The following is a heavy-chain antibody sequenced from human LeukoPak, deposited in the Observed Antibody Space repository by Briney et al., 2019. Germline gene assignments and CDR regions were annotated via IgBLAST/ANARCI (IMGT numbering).Heavy chain of an antibody. V-gene: IGHV2-5*01. CDR1: GFSLSRSGVG. CDR3: AHRRGTYYFQC. CDR2: IYWYDDK. D-gene: IGHD1-26*01. Sequence: SGPTLVKPTQTLTLTCTFSGFSLSRSGVGVGWIRQPPVKAVECLALIYWYDDKRYSPSLKTSLTIPKDTTKHQVVLTITNTDPVDTATYYCAHRRGTYYFQCWGQGTLVTVSS. J-gene: IGHJ4*02.